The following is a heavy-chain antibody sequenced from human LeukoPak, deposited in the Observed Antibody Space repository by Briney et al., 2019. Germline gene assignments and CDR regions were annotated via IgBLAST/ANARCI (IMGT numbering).Heavy chain of an antibody. CDR1: GFTFKNYA. V-gene: IGHV3-23*01. Sequence: GGSLSLSCAASGFTFKNYAMSWVRQAPGKGLEWVSVITGSGGTTFYADSVKGRFTISRDNSKNTLYLQMNSLRAEDTAVYYCAKWGDYDILTGYYDPDYWGQGTLVTVSS. J-gene: IGHJ4*02. D-gene: IGHD3-9*01. CDR3: AKWGDYDILTGYYDPDY. CDR2: ITGSGGTT.